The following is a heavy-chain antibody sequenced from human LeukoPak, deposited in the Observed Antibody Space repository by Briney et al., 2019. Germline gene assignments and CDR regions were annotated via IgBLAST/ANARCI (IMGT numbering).Heavy chain of an antibody. CDR3: ARDFDF. J-gene: IGHJ4*02. CDR2: IYSGGST. V-gene: IGHV4-4*07. Sequence: SETLSLTCTVSGGSISDFYWSWIRQPAGRGLEWIGRIYSGGSTNYNPSLKSRVTMSVDTPKKQFSLNLGSVTAADTAVYYCARDFDFWGQGTLVTVSS. CDR1: GGSISDFY.